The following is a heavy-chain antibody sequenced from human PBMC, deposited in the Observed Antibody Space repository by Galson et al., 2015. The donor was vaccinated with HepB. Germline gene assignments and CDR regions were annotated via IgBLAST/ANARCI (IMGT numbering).Heavy chain of an antibody. Sequence: SLRLSCAASGFTFSSYAMSWVRQAPGKGLEWVSAISGSGGSTYYADSVKGRFTISRDNSKNTLYLQMNSLRAEDTAVYYCAKSTIFGVVIVKGGYFDCWGQGTLVTVSS. J-gene: IGHJ4*02. D-gene: IGHD3-3*01. CDR2: ISGSGGST. V-gene: IGHV3-23*01. CDR1: GFTFSSYA. CDR3: AKSTIFGVVIVKGGYFDC.